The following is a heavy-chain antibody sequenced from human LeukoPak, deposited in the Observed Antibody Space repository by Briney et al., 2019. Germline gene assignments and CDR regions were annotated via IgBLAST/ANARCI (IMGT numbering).Heavy chain of an antibody. J-gene: IGHJ2*01. D-gene: IGHD6-13*01. Sequence: SETLSLTCAVSGGSISSSNWWSWVRQPPGKGLEWIGEIYHSGGTNYNSSLKSRVTISVDKSKNQFSLKLSSVTAADTAVYYCARLIAAAGTVGWYFDLWGRGTLVTVSS. CDR2: IYHSGGT. V-gene: IGHV4-4*02. CDR1: GGSISSSNW. CDR3: ARLIAAAGTVGWYFDL.